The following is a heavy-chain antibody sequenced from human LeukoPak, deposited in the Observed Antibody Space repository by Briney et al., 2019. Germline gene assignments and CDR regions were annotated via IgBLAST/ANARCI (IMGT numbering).Heavy chain of an antibody. CDR2: IKQDGSEK. CDR3: ARIIKYSNGWYNFDY. CDR1: GFSISSYW. Sequence: GPLSISCVAFGFSISSYWMSWVRQAPGKGRGGVANIKQDGSEKYYVASLEGRFTIYRDNAKNSLYLQMDSLRAEDTAVYYCARIIKYSNGWYNFDYWGQGTLVTVSS. V-gene: IGHV3-7*03. J-gene: IGHJ4*02. D-gene: IGHD6-19*01.